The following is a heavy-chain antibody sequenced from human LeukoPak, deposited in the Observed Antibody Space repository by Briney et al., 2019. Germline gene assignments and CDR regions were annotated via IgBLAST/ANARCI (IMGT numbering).Heavy chain of an antibody. CDR3: AKGSIAVAGLPYDY. V-gene: IGHV3-7*03. Sequence: GGSLRLSCAASGFTFNNYWMTWVRQAPGKGLEWVANVNQDGSEKFYVYSVRGRFTISRDNAKNLVYLQMNSLRAEDTAVYYCAKGSIAVAGLPYDYWGQGTLVTVSS. D-gene: IGHD6-19*01. CDR2: VNQDGSEK. CDR1: GFTFNNYW. J-gene: IGHJ4*02.